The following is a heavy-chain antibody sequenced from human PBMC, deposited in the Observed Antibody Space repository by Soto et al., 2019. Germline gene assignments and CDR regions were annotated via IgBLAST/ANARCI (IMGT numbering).Heavy chain of an antibody. CDR3: ARDRSGRYGYDY. J-gene: IGHJ4*02. CDR2: TRRTAYSYTT. V-gene: IGHV3-72*01. D-gene: IGHD5-18*01. CDR1: GFTFSDHY. Sequence: EVQLVESGGGLVQPGESLRLSCAASGFTFSDHYMDWVRQAPGKGLELVGRTRRTAYSYTTEYVASVEGRFTISRDDSKNSLYLQMNSLKTEDTAVYYCARDRSGRYGYDYWGQGTLVTVSS.